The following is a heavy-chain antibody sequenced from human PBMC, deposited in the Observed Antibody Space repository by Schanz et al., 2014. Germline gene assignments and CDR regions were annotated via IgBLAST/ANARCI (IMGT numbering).Heavy chain of an antibody. CDR2: INPNTGGT. D-gene: IGHD3-10*01. CDR3: GEYGSGSFTDP. V-gene: IGHV1-2*06. Sequence: QVLLVQSGAEVKQPGASVKVSCKASGYTFTAYFIHWVRQAPGQGLEWMGRINPNTGGTNFAQKFQGRVTMTRDTSITTAYMDLSGLTSDDTAIYYCGEYGSGSFTDPWGQGTLVTVSS. CDR1: GYTFTAYF. J-gene: IGHJ5*02.